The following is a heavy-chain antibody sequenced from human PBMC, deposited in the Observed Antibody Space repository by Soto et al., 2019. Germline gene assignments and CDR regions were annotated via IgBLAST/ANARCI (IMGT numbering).Heavy chain of an antibody. CDR2: IDPSGSYT. D-gene: IGHD4-17*01. Sequence: PGESLKISCKGSGYIFTNYWINWVRQMPGKGLEWMGRIDPSGSYTSYSPSLQGHVTISADKSISTAYLQWSALKASDTAMYYCARLWTTVTTPSGDFWGQGTLVTVSS. J-gene: IGHJ4*02. V-gene: IGHV5-10-1*01. CDR3: ARLWTTVTTPSGDF. CDR1: GYIFTNYW.